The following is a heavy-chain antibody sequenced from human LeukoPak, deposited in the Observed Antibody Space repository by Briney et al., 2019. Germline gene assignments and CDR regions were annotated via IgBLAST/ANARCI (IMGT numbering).Heavy chain of an antibody. V-gene: IGHV4-31*03. CDR2: IYYSGST. CDR1: GGSISSGGYY. CDR3: ARGEYYYDSSGYWSWSDP. Sequence: SQTLSLTCTVSGGSISSGGYYRSWIRQHPGKGLEWIGYIYYSGSTYYNPSLKSRVTISVDTSKNQFSLKLSSVTAADTAVYYCARGEYYYDSSGYWSWSDPWGQGTLVTVSS. J-gene: IGHJ5*02. D-gene: IGHD3-22*01.